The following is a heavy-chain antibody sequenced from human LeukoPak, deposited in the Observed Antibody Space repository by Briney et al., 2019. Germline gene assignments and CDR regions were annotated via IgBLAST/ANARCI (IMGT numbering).Heavy chain of an antibody. CDR2: IYHSGST. CDR3: ARDLRFGELSIRYFDS. V-gene: IGHV4-4*02. D-gene: IGHD3-10*01. J-gene: IGHJ4*02. Sequence: PSETLSLTCTVSGGSISSSNWWSWVRQPPGKGLAWIGEIYHSGSTNYNPSLKSRVTISVDKSKNQFSLKLSSMTAADTAVYYCARDLRFGELSIRYFDSWGQGSLVTVSS. CDR1: GGSISSSNW.